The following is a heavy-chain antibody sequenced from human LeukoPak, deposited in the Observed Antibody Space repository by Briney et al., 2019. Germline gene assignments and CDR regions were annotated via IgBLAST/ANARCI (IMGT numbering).Heavy chain of an antibody. V-gene: IGHV5-51*01. CDR1: GYSFTSYW. D-gene: IGHD2-15*01. Sequence: GESLKISCKGSGYSFTSYWIGWVRQMPGKGLEWMGIIYPGDSDTRYSPSFQGQVTISADKSISTAYLQWSSLKASDTAMYYCARLASYCSGGSCYSRSPPKAYMDAWGKGTTVTVSS. CDR3: ARLASYCSGGSCYSRSPPKAYMDA. J-gene: IGHJ6*03. CDR2: IYPGDSDT.